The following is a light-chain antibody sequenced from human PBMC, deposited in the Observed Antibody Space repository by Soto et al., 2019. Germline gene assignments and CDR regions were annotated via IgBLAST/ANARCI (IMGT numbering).Light chain of an antibody. CDR3: SSYAGSNNFPYV. CDR2: EVN. J-gene: IGLJ1*01. CDR1: SSDVGSYDY. V-gene: IGLV2-8*01. Sequence: QSALTQPPSASGSPGQPVAICCTGTSSDVGSYDYVSWYQHHPGKAPKLMIYEVNKRPSGVPDRFSGSKSGNTASLTVSWLQADDEAAYYCSSYAGSNNFPYVFGTGTRVTVL.